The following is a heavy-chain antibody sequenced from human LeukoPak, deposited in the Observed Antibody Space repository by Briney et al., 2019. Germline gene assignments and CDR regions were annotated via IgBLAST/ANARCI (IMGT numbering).Heavy chain of an antibody. CDR3: ARGGGDCSSTSCYLEY. J-gene: IGHJ4*02. Sequence: GGSLRLSCAASGLTFSTYAMHWVRQAPGKGLEYVSAISSNGGSTYYANSVKGRFTISRDNSKNTLYLQMGSLRAEDMAVYYCARGGGDCSSTSCYLEYWGQGTLVTVSS. D-gene: IGHD2-2*01. CDR2: ISSNGGST. V-gene: IGHV3-64*01. CDR1: GLTFSTYA.